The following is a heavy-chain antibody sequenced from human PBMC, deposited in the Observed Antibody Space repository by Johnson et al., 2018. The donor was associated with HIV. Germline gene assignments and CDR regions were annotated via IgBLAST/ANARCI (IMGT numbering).Heavy chain of an antibody. CDR3: ANPTGSDAFDI. D-gene: IGHD1-1*01. J-gene: IGHJ3*02. Sequence: QMQLVESGGGVVQPGRSLRLSCAASGFTFSSYAMHWVRQAPGKGLEWVAVISYDGSEKYFADSVKGRFTISRDSSKNTLYLQMNSLRAEDTAVYYCANPTGSDAFDIWGQGTMVTVSS. V-gene: IGHV3-30*04. CDR1: GFTFSSYA. CDR2: ISYDGSEK.